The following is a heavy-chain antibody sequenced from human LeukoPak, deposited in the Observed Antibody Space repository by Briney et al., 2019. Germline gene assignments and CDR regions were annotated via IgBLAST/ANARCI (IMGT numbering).Heavy chain of an antibody. D-gene: IGHD2-8*01. CDR3: AKRQAYGPDYCTYAVCSPFDY. CDR2: ISGSGGST. CDR1: GFTFSSYA. Sequence: GGSLRLSWAASGFTFSSYAMSWVRQAPGKGLEWVSTISGSGGSTYYADSVKGRFTISRDNSKNTLYLQMNSLRAEDTAVYYCAKRQAYGPDYCTYAVCSPFDYWGQGTLVTVSS. J-gene: IGHJ4*02. V-gene: IGHV3-23*01.